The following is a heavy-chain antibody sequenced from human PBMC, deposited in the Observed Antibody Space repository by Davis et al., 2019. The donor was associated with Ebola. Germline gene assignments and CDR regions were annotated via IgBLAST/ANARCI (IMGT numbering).Heavy chain of an antibody. CDR3: AKGTGNYGGAAAS. D-gene: IGHD1-7*01. CDR1: GFTFSDYY. CDR2: ISTSVSTI. Sequence: GESLKISCAASGFTFSDYYMSWIRQAPGKGLEWVSYISTSVSTIYYAGSVQGRFTISRDNSKNTLYLQMDSLKVEDTAIYYCAKGTGNYGGAAASWGQGTLVTVSS. J-gene: IGHJ5*02. V-gene: IGHV3-11*01.